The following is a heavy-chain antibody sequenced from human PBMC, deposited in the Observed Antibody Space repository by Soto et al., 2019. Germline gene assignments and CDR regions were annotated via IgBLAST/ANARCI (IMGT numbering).Heavy chain of an antibody. D-gene: IGHD6-13*01. J-gene: IGHJ6*02. V-gene: IGHV5-10-1*01. Sequence: GEALRISCKGSGYSFTSYWISWVRQMPGKGLEWMGRIDPSDSYTNYSPSFQGHVTISADKSISTAYLQWSSLKASDTAMYYCARTSAAGKYYYGMDVWGQGTTVTVSS. CDR3: ARTSAAGKYYYGMDV. CDR2: IDPSDSYT. CDR1: GYSFTSYW.